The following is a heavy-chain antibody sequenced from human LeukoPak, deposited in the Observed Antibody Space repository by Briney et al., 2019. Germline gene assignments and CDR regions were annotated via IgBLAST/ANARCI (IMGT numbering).Heavy chain of an antibody. CDR3: ARVSPVAGTDY. J-gene: IGHJ4*02. CDR1: GYTFINFA. D-gene: IGHD6-19*01. Sequence: ASVKVSCKASGYTFINFAINWGRQAPGQRPEWMGWINAGNGNTKYSQKFQGRVTITRDTSASTAYMELRSLRSDDTAVYYCARVSPVAGTDYWGQGTLVTVSS. V-gene: IGHV1-3*01. CDR2: INAGNGNT.